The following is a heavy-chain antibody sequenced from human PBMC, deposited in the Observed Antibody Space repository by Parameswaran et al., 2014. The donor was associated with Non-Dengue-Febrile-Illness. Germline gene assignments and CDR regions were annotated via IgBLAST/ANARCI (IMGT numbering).Heavy chain of an antibody. CDR3: AAAARSERNYYYYYGMDV. CDR2: IAVGSGNT. V-gene: IGHV1-58*01. Sequence: WVRQAPGQRLEWIGWIAVGSGNTNYAQKFQERVTITRDMSTSTAYMELSSLRSEDTAVYYCAAAARSERNYYYYYGMDVWGQGTTVTVSS. D-gene: IGHD6-6*01. J-gene: IGHJ6*02.